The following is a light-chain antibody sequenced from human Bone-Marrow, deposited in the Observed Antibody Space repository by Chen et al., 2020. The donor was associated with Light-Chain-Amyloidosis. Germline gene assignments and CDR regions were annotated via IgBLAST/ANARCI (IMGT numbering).Light chain of an antibody. CDR3: QSADSSGTLWV. CDR1: ALPKQY. V-gene: IGLV3-25*03. J-gene: IGLJ3*02. Sequence: SYEPTQPPSVSVSPGQTARITCSGDALPKQYAYWYQQKPGQAPVLVIYKDSERPSGIPERFSGSSSGTTVTLTISGVQAEDEADYYCQSADSSGTLWVFGGGTKLTVL. CDR2: KDS.